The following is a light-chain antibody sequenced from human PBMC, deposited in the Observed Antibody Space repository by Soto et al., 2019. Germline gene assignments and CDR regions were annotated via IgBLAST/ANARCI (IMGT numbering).Light chain of an antibody. CDR2: AAS. J-gene: IGKJ4*01. CDR3: QPSYSTPLT. V-gene: IGKV1-39*01. Sequence: DIQMTQSPSSLSASVGDRVTITCRASQSISPYLNWYQQKPGEAPNRLIYAASGLHSGVPSRFSASGSGTDFTLTISSLQPEDFATYYCQPSYSTPLTFGGGTKVEIK. CDR1: QSISPY.